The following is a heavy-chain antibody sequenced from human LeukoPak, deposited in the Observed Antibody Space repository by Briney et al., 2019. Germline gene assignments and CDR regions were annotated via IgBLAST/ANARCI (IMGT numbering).Heavy chain of an antibody. Sequence: GGSLRLSCAASGFTFNYYGMSWVRQAPGKGLEWVAVISYDGSNKYYADSVKGRFTISRDNSKNTLYLQMNSLRAEDTAVYYCAKVVDYYDSLDYFDYWGQGTLITVSS. V-gene: IGHV3-30*18. D-gene: IGHD3-22*01. CDR2: ISYDGSNK. J-gene: IGHJ4*02. CDR3: AKVVDYYDSLDYFDY. CDR1: GFTFNYYG.